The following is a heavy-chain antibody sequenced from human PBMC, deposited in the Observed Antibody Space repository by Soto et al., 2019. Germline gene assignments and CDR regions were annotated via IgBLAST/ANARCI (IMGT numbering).Heavy chain of an antibody. D-gene: IGHD5-12*01. J-gene: IGHJ6*03. CDR2: TSSSSSTI. CDR1: GFTFSSYN. CDR3: ARVGSPNIGYPYHYYYYMDV. Sequence: EVQLVESGGGLVQPGGSLRLSCAASGFTFSSYNMNWVRQAPGKGLEWVSYTSSSSSTIYYADSVKGRFTISRDNDKNSLYLQMNSLRAEDTAVYYCARVGSPNIGYPYHYYYYMDVWGKGTTVTVSS. V-gene: IGHV3-48*01.